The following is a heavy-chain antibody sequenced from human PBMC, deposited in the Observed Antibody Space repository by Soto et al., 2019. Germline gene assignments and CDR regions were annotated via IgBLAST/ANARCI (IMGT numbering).Heavy chain of an antibody. J-gene: IGHJ6*02. CDR3: ARDQVVVAASAFYYYYGMDV. Sequence: SETLSLTCTVSGGSLSSGGYFWSWIRQHPGKGLEWIGYIYYSGSTNYNPSLKSRVTISVDTSKNQFSLKLSSVTAADTAVYYCARDQVVVAASAFYYYYGMDVWGQGTTVTVSS. V-gene: IGHV4-61*08. CDR1: GGSLSSGGYF. CDR2: IYYSGST. D-gene: IGHD2-15*01.